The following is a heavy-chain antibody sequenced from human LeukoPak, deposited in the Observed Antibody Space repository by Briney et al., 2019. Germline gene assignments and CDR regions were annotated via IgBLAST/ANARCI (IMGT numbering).Heavy chain of an antibody. D-gene: IGHD6-13*01. V-gene: IGHV4-39*01. Sequence: SETLSLTCTVSGGSISSSSYYWGWIRQPPGKGLEWIGSIFYTGSTYYNPSLKSRVTIFVDTSKNQFSLKLSSVTAADTAVYYCARRVAADGFFDYWGQGTLVTVSS. CDR1: GGSISSSSYY. J-gene: IGHJ4*02. CDR2: IFYTGST. CDR3: ARRVAADGFFDY.